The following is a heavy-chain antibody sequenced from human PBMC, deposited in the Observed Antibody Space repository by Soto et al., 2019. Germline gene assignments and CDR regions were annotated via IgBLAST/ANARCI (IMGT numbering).Heavy chain of an antibody. CDR2: INHSGST. CDR1: GGSFSGYY. J-gene: IGHJ1*01. D-gene: IGHD6-13*01. CDR3: ASGGMAAAGTRDGGYFQH. V-gene: IGHV4-34*01. Sequence: SETLSLTCAVYGGSFSGYYWSWIRQPPGKGLEWIGEINHSGSTNYNPSLKSRVTISVDTSKNQFSLKLSSVTAADTVVFYCASGGMAAAGTRDGGYFQHWGQGTLVTVSS.